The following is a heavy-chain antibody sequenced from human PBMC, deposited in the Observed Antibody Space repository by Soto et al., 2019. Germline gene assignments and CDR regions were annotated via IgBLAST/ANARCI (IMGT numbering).Heavy chain of an antibody. D-gene: IGHD1-7*01. V-gene: IGHV3-66*01. CDR2: IYSGGST. Sequence: GGSLRLSCAASGFTVSSNYMSWVRQAPGKGLEWVSVIYSGGSTYYADSVKGRFTISRDNSKNTLYLQMNSLRAEDTAVYYCARSPYNWNYVDYYYYYMDVWGKGTTVTSP. CDR1: GFTVSSNY. CDR3: ARSPYNWNYVDYYYYYMDV. J-gene: IGHJ6*03.